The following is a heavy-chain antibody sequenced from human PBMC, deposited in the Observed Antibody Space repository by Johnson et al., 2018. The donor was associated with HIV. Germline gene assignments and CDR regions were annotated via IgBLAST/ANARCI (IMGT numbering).Heavy chain of an antibody. J-gene: IGHJ3*02. CDR1: GFTVSSNY. D-gene: IGHD3-10*01. CDR3: ARVLRGQPRSPFDI. Sequence: VQLVESGGGLVQPGGSLRLSCAASGFTVSSNYMSWVRKAPGKGLAWVSVIYSGGSTYYAASVKGRFTIARDNAKNSLYLQMHSLRAEDPAVYYCARVLRGQPRSPFDIWGQGTMVTVSS. V-gene: IGHV3-66*01. CDR2: IYSGGST.